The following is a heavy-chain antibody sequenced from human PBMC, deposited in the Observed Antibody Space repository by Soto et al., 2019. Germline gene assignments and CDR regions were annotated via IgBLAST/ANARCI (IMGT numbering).Heavy chain of an antibody. J-gene: IGHJ4*02. D-gene: IGHD6-19*01. Sequence: GGSLRLSCAASGFTFSSYGMHWVRQAPGKGLEWVAVIWYDGSNKYYADSVKGRFTISRDNSKNTLYLQMNSLRAEDTAVYYCARDRIAVAGDYQSFDYWGQGTLVTVSS. CDR2: IWYDGSNK. CDR3: ARDRIAVAGDYQSFDY. CDR1: GFTFSSYG. V-gene: IGHV3-33*01.